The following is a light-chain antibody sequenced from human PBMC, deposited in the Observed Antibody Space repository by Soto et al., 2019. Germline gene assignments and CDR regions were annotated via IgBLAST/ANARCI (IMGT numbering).Light chain of an antibody. CDR2: AAS. CDR3: QQYDNYPLT. J-gene: IGKJ4*01. Sequence: DIQMTQSPSSLSASVGDRVTITCRASQDIGNNLGWYQQKPGNAPRRLIYAASSLQSGVPSRFSGSGSGTEFTLTISSLQPDDFATYYCQQYDNYPLTFGGGTKVDIK. CDR1: QDIGNN. V-gene: IGKV1-17*01.